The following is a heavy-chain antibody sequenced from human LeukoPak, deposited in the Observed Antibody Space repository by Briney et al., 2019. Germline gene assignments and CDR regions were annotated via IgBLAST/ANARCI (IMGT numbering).Heavy chain of an antibody. D-gene: IGHD1-26*01. Sequence: SETLSLTCTVSGVSIANNYYYWAWIRQPPGKGLDLIGYIFHRGTTFYNSSLKSRVTISADLSKNQFSLRLTSVAAADTAVYYCATLGLLRGAGFSLATHFDFWGQGTLVTVSS. CDR1: GVSIANNYYY. CDR2: IFHRGTT. V-gene: IGHV4-39*01. CDR3: ATLGLLRGAGFSLATHFDF. J-gene: IGHJ4*02.